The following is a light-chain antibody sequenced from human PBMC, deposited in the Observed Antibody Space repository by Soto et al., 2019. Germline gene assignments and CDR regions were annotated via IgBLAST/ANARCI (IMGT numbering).Light chain of an antibody. J-gene: IGKJ1*01. CDR3: QQFSNWPRT. V-gene: IGKV3-15*01. Sequence: EIVMTQSPGTLSVSPGERATLSCRASQSVSSNLAWYQQKPGQAPRLLIYGASTRATGIPARFSGSGSETEFTLTISSLQSEDFAVYYGQQFSNWPRTFGQGTKVEIK. CDR1: QSVSSN. CDR2: GAS.